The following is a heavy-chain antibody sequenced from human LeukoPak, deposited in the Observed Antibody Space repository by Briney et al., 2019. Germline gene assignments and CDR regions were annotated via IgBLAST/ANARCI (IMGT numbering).Heavy chain of an antibody. V-gene: IGHV1-8*03. J-gene: IGHJ5*02. D-gene: IGHD2-2*01. CDR3: ARGPGYCSSTSCLYHWFDP. Sequence: ASVKVSCKASGYTFTSYGISWVRQATGQGLEWMGWMNPNSGNTGYAQKFQGRVTITRNTSISTAYMELSSLRSEDTAVYYCARGPGYCSSTSCLYHWFDPWGQGTLVTVSS. CDR1: GYTFTSYG. CDR2: MNPNSGNT.